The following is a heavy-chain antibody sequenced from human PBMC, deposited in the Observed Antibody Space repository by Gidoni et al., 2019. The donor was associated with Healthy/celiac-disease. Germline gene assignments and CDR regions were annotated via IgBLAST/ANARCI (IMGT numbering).Heavy chain of an antibody. CDR2: IVVGSGNT. J-gene: IGHJ3*02. V-gene: IGHV1-58*01. CDR3: AAIGSNSGYGFFDI. D-gene: IGHD3-22*01. Sequence: QRLEWIGWIVVGSGNTNYAQKFQERVTITRDMSTSTAYMELSSLRSEDTAVYYCAAIGSNSGYGFFDIWGQGTMVTVSS.